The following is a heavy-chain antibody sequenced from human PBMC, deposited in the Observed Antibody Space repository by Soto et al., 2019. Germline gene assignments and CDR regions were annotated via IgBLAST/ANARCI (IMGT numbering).Heavy chain of an antibody. CDR3: AKDGVTGEEWLRSREFDY. D-gene: IGHD5-12*01. CDR1: GFTFDDYA. Sequence: GGSLRLSCAASGFTFDDYAMHWVRQAPGKGLEWVSLISGDGGSTYYADSVKGRFTISRDNSKNSLYLQMNSLRTEDTALYYCAKDGVTGEEWLRSREFDYWGQGTLVTVSS. CDR2: ISGDGGST. V-gene: IGHV3-43*02. J-gene: IGHJ4*02.